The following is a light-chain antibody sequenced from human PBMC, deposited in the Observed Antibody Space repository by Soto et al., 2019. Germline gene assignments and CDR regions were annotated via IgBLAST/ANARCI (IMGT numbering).Light chain of an antibody. V-gene: IGKV1-27*01. J-gene: IGKJ3*01. CDR1: QGISNY. CDR3: QKYNSAPRGVT. Sequence: DIQMTQSPSSLSASVGDRVTITCRASQGISNYLAWYQQKPGKVPKLLIYAASTLQSGVPARFSGSGSGTEFTLTISSLQPEDVATYYCQKYNSAPRGVTFGPGTKVDIK. CDR2: AAS.